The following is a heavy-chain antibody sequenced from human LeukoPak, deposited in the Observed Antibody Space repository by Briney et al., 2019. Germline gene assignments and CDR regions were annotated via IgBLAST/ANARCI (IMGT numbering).Heavy chain of an antibody. CDR3: ARDHEGKY. V-gene: IGHV3-74*01. Sequence: GGSLRLSCAASGFTFSSYWMHWVRQAPGKGLVWVSRINPDGSTTSDADSVKGRFTISRDNAKNTLYLQMNSLTAEDTAVYYCARDHEGKYWGQGTLVTVSS. CDR1: GFTFSSYW. J-gene: IGHJ4*02. CDR2: INPDGSTT.